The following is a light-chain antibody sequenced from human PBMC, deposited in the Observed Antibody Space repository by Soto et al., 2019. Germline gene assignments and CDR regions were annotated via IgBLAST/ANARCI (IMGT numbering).Light chain of an antibody. CDR3: QQNYNTPRA. CDR1: QSISTY. V-gene: IGKV1-39*01. Sequence: DIQMTQSPSSLSASVGDRVTITCRASQSISTYLNWYQQKPGEAPKLLILGASSLQSGVPPRFSGSGSGTDFTLTINSLQPDDFATYYCQQNYNTPRAFGQGTKVDIK. J-gene: IGKJ2*01. CDR2: GAS.